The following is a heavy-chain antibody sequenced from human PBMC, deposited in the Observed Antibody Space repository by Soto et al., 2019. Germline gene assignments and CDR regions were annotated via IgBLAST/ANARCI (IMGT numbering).Heavy chain of an antibody. D-gene: IGHD2-15*01. J-gene: IGHJ4*02. V-gene: IGHV4-34*01. Sequence: SETLSLTCAVYGGSFSGYYWSWIRQPPGKGLEWIGEINHSGNTNYNPSLKSRVTISVDTSKNQFSLKLSSVTAADTAVYYCARGPTVVVAATRTLDYWGQGTLVTVSS. CDR1: GGSFSGYY. CDR2: INHSGNT. CDR3: ARGPTVVVAATRTLDY.